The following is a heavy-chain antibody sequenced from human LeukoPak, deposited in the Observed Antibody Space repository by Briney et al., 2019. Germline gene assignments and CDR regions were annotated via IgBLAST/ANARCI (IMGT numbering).Heavy chain of an antibody. D-gene: IGHD6-19*01. CDR2: INHSGST. V-gene: IGHV4-34*01. CDR1: GGSFSGYY. CDR3: ARRLKYTSGWHTRPIWFDP. J-gene: IGHJ5*02. Sequence: SETLSLTCAVYGGSFSGYYWSWIRQPPGKGLEWIGEINHSGSTNYNPSLKSQVTISLDTSKNQFSLNLSSVTAADTAVYYCARRLKYTSGWHTRPIWFDPWGQGTLVTVSS.